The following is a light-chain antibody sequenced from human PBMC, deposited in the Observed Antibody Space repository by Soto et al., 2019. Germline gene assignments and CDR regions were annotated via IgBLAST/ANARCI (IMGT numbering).Light chain of an antibody. CDR1: QGIRSH. J-gene: IGKJ3*01. Sequence: DIQMTQSPSSLSASVGDRVIITCRASQGIRSHLAWFQQKPGKAPTSLIYVASNLQSGVPSKFSGSGSATDFTLTINSLQPEDFATYYCLQYDTYPRTFGPGTKVDIK. CDR2: VAS. V-gene: IGKV1-16*02. CDR3: LQYDTYPRT.